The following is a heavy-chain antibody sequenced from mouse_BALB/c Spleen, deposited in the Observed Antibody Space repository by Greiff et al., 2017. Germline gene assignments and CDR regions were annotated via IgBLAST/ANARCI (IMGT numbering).Heavy chain of an antibody. CDR1: GYAFSSYW. Sequence: QVQLKQSGAELVRPGSSVKISCKASGYAFSSYWMNWVKQRPGQGLEWIGQIYPGDGDTNYNGKFKGKATLTADKSSSTAYMQLSSLTAEDSAVYFCVYDYDGWFAYWGQGTLVTVSA. V-gene: IGHV1-80*01. CDR2: IYPGDGDT. J-gene: IGHJ3*01. D-gene: IGHD2-4*01. CDR3: VYDYDGWFAY.